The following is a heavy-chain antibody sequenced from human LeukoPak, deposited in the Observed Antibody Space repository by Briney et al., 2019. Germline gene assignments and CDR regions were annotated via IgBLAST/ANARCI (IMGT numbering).Heavy chain of an antibody. CDR2: IYYSGST. J-gene: IGHJ4*02. D-gene: IGHD6-13*01. Sequence: SETLSLTCTVSGGSISSYYWTWIRQPPGKGLEWIGYIYYSGSTNYNPSLKSRVTISVDTSKNQFSLKLSSVTAADTAVYYCARAAGPLAAPDFWGQGTPVTVSS. CDR3: ARAAGPLAAPDF. V-gene: IGHV4-59*01. CDR1: GGSISSYY.